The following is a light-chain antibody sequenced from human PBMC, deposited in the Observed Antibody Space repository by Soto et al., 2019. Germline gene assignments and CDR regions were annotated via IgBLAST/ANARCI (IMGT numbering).Light chain of an antibody. CDR1: QSISTW. J-gene: IGKJ1*01. V-gene: IGKV1-5*01. CDR3: QQYTRT. CDR2: DAS. Sequence: DIQMTQSPSRLSASVGGRVTMPCRASQSISTWLASYQQKPGKAPKLLIYDASSLESGVPSRFSGSGSGTDFTLTINTLQPDDFATYYCQQYTRTFGQGTKV.